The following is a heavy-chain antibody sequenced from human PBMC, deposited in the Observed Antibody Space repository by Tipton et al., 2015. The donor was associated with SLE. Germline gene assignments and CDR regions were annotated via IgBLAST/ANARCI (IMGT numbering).Heavy chain of an antibody. V-gene: IGHV3-53*01. D-gene: IGHD6-19*01. CDR2: IYSGGST. CDR3: ARAYSSGWYDAFDI. Sequence: GSLRLSCAASGFTVSSNYMSWVRQAPGKGLEWVSVIYSGGSTYYADSVKGRFTISRDNAKNSLYLQMNSLRAEDTAVYYCARAYSSGWYDAFDIWGQGTMVTVSS. J-gene: IGHJ3*02. CDR1: GFTVSSNY.